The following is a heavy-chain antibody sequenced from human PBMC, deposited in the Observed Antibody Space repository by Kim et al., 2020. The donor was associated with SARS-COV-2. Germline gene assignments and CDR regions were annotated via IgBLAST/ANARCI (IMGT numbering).Heavy chain of an antibody. CDR2: TYYRSKWYN. V-gene: IGHV6-1*01. CDR3: ASHRRDYSSSNYYFDY. J-gene: IGHJ4*02. D-gene: IGHD6-13*01. CDR1: GDSVSSNSAA. Sequence: SQTLSLTCAISGDSVSSNSAAWNWIRQSPSRGLEWLGRTYYRSKWYNDYAVSVKSRITINPDTSKNQFSLQLNSVTPEDTAVYYCASHRRDYSSSNYYFDYWGQGTLVTVSS.